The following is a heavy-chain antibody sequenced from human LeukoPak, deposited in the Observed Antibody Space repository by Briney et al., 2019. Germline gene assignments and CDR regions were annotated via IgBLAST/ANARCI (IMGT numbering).Heavy chain of an antibody. CDR3: ARGGSFDDLLLGYYYMDV. CDR1: GYTFTSYD. CDR2: MSPNSGRT. D-gene: IGHD3-10*01. J-gene: IGHJ6*03. Sequence: ASVKVSCKASGYTFTSYDINWVRQATGQGLEWMGWMSPNSGRTGYAQKFQGRVTMTRNTSISTAYMELSSLRSEDTAVYYCARGGSFDDLLLGYYYMDVWGKGTTVTVSS. V-gene: IGHV1-8*01.